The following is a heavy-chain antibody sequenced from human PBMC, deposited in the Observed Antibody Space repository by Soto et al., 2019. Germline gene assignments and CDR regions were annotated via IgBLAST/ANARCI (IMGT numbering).Heavy chain of an antibody. J-gene: IGHJ6*02. Sequence: QVQLVESGGGVVQPGRSLRLSCAASGFTFSSYAMHWVRQAPGKGLEWVAIISYDGSNKYYADSVKGRFTISRDNSKNTLYLQLNGRRAEDTAVYFCARDYPAAVPAQFYYYGLDVWGQGTTVPVSS. CDR2: ISYDGSNK. CDR3: ARDYPAAVPAQFYYYGLDV. CDR1: GFTFSSYA. V-gene: IGHV3-30-3*01. D-gene: IGHD2-2*01.